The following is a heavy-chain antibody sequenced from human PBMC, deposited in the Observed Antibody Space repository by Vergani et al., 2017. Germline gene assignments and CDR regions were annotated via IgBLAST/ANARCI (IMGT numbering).Heavy chain of an antibody. J-gene: IGHJ4*02. V-gene: IGHV4-34*01. D-gene: IGHD6-13*01. CDR2: INHSGST. Sequence: QVQLHQWGAGLLKPSETLSLTCAVYGGSFSGYYWSWIRQPPGKGLEWIGEINHSGSTNYNPSLKSRVTISVDTSKNQFSLKLSSVTAADTAVYYCARSAAAGILDYWGQGTLVTVSS. CDR3: ARSAAAGILDY. CDR1: GGSFSGYY.